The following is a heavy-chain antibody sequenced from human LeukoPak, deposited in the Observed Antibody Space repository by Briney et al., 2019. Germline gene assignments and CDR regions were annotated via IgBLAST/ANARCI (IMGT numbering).Heavy chain of an antibody. CDR2: INPNSGGT. CDR1: GYTFTGYY. D-gene: IGHD6-6*01. V-gene: IGHV1-2*02. J-gene: IGHJ4*02. CDR3: ARVFRSITARLDFDY. Sequence: GASVKVSCKASGYTFTGYYMHWVRQAPGQGLEWMGWINPNSGGTNYARKFQGRVTMTRDTSITTAYMELSRLRSDDTAVYYCARVFRSITARLDFDYWGQGTLVTVSS.